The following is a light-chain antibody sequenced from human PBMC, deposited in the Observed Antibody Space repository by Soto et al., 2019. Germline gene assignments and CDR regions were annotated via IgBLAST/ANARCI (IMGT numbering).Light chain of an antibody. Sequence: QSALTQPRSVSGSPGQSVTISCTGTSSEVGGYQFVSWYQQYPGKAPKVMIYEVTKRPSGVPDRFSGSKSGNTASLTVSGLQADDEADYYCASHAGSSHAWVFGGGTKVTVL. V-gene: IGLV2-11*01. CDR1: SSEVGGYQF. J-gene: IGLJ3*02. CDR3: ASHAGSSHAWV. CDR2: EVT.